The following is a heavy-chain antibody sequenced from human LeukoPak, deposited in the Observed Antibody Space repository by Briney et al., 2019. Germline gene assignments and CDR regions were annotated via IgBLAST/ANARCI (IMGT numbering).Heavy chain of an antibody. CDR3: ARDYKGFYDSSGHLGH. J-gene: IGHJ4*02. CDR2: IKQDESEK. Sequence: GGSLRLSCAAFGFIFSDYWLTWVRQAPGQGLEWVANIKQDESEKYYADSVRGRFTISRDNANNSLYLQMNSLRAEDTAVYYCARDYKGFYDSSGHLGHWGQGTLVTVSS. CDR1: GFIFSDYW. V-gene: IGHV3-7*01. D-gene: IGHD3-22*01.